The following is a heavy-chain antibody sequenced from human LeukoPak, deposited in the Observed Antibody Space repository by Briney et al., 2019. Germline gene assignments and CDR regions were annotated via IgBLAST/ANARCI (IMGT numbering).Heavy chain of an antibody. CDR3: ARSLGATRYNLRYSFYYGLDV. CDR2: IHYSGST. Sequence: SETLSLTCTVSGGSINTYYWSWIRQPPGKGLEGIGYIHYSGSTNYNHSLKSRLTLSVDTSNNQFSLRLGSVTAADTAVYYCARSLGATRYNLRYSFYYGLDVWGQGTTVTVSS. V-gene: IGHV4-59*01. D-gene: IGHD1-26*01. J-gene: IGHJ6*02. CDR1: GGSINTYY.